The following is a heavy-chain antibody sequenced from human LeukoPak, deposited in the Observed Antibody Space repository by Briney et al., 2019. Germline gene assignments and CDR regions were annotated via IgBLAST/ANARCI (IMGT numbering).Heavy chain of an antibody. CDR1: GGSISSSSYY. D-gene: IGHD2-21*02. Sequence: PSETLSLTCTVSGGSISSSSYYWGWIRQPPGKGLEWIGSIYYSGSTYYNPSLKSRVTISVDTSKNQFSLKLSSVTAADTAVYYCARHNGGLVVVTAIGPYDAFDIWGQGTMVTVSS. J-gene: IGHJ3*02. V-gene: IGHV4-39*01. CDR2: IYYSGST. CDR3: ARHNGGLVVVTAIGPYDAFDI.